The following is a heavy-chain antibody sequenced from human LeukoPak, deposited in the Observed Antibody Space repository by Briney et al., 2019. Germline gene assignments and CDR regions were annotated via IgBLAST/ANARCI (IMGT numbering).Heavy chain of an antibody. CDR3: ARGLPQYYDFWSGYPARYYYYYYMDV. D-gene: IGHD3-3*01. CDR2: IHYTGST. J-gene: IGHJ6*03. V-gene: IGHV4-59*01. CDR1: GGSISSYY. Sequence: SETLSLTCTVSGGSISSYYWSWIRQPPRKGLEWIGYIHYTGSTNYNPSLKSRVTISVDTSKNQFSLKLSSVTAADTAVYYCARGLPQYYDFWSGYPARYYYYYYMDVWGKGTTVTVSS.